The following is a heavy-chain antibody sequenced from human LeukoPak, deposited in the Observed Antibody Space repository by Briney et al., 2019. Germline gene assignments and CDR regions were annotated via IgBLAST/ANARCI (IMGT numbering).Heavy chain of an antibody. Sequence: SETLSLTCTVSGGSISSSTYYCAWIRQPPGEGLEWIGCIYYSGSTYYNPSLKSRVTISVDTSKIQFSLKLSSVTAADTAVYYCASQGDSSGYYRGFDPWGQGTLVTVSS. D-gene: IGHD3-22*01. CDR1: GGSISSSTYY. V-gene: IGHV4-39*01. J-gene: IGHJ5*02. CDR3: ASQGDSSGYYRGFDP. CDR2: IYYSGST.